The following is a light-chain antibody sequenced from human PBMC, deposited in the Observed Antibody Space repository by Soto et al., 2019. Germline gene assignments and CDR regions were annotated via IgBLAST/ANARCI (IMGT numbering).Light chain of an antibody. CDR3: QQYGTWPLT. J-gene: IGKJ4*01. CDR1: RSVANNY. CDR2: GAA. V-gene: IGKV3-20*01. Sequence: EIVLTQSPGTLSLSPGERVTLFCRASRSVANNYVAWYQQIPGQAPRLLIYGAASRAAGIPDRFSGSGSGTDFSLAISRLEPEDFAVYFCQQYGTWPLTFGGGTKVEIK.